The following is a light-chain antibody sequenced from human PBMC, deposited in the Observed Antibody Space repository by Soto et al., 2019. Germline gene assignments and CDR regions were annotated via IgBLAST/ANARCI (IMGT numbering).Light chain of an antibody. V-gene: IGLV2-14*01. Sequence: QSALTQPASVSGSPGQSITISCTGTTGDIGAYNYVSWYQQHPGNAPKLMIYEVSYRPSGVYNRFSGSKSGSTASLTISGLQAEEEAEYYCNSYTSSDTRVFGTGTTLTVL. J-gene: IGLJ1*01. CDR1: TGDIGAYNY. CDR3: NSYTSSDTRV. CDR2: EVS.